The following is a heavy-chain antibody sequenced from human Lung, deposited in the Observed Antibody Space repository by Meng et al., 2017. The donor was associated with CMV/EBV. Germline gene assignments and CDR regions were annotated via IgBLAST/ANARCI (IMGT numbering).Heavy chain of an antibody. D-gene: IGHD3-3*01. CDR1: GYTFSTYT. CDR2: ISPYNGDT. Sequence: ASXXVSCKASGYTFSTYTIIWVRQAPGQGLEWMGWISPYNGDTNYAPKFQGRVSMTTDTSTSTAYLELRSLRSDDTAVYYCARGYDFWSAYYLLDPWGQGALVTV. CDR3: ARGYDFWSAYYLLDP. V-gene: IGHV1-18*01. J-gene: IGHJ5*02.